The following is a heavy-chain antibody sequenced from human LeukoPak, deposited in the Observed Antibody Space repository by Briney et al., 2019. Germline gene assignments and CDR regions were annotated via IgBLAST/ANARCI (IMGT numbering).Heavy chain of an antibody. D-gene: IGHD6-13*01. CDR2: ISGSGGST. J-gene: IGHJ4*02. CDR1: GFTFSSYA. V-gene: IGHV3-23*01. Sequence: GGSLRLSCAASGFTFSSYAMSWVRQAPGKGLEWVSAISGSGGSTYYADSVKGRFTISRDNSKNTLYLQMNSLRAEDTAVYYCAKDESSWYSAAYFDYWGQGTLVTVSS. CDR3: AKDESSWYSAAYFDY.